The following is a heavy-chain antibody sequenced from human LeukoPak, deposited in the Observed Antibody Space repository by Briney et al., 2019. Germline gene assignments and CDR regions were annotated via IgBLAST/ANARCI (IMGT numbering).Heavy chain of an antibody. CDR1: GGSISSYY. CDR2: IYYSGST. V-gene: IGHV4-59*01. D-gene: IGHD3-22*01. CDR3: ARDRRRDDSSGWIASYYFDY. Sequence: SETLSLTCTVSGGSISSYYWSWIRQPPGKGLEWIGYIYYSGSTNYNPSLKSRVTISVDTSKNQFSLKLSSVTAADTAVYYCARDRRRDDSSGWIASYYFDYWGQGTLVTVSS. J-gene: IGHJ4*02.